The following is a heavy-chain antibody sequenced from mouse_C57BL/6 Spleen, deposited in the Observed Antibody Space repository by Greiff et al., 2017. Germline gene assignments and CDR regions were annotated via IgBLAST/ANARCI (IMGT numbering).Heavy chain of an antibody. CDR3: ARVIWWRGMDY. CDR1: GYTFTSYW. J-gene: IGHJ4*01. V-gene: IGHV1-64*01. Sequence: QVQLQQPGAELVKPGASVKLSCKASGYTFTSYWMHWVKQRPGQGLEWIGMIHPNSGSTNYNEKFKSKATLTVDTSSSTAYMQLSSLTSEDSAVYYWARVIWWRGMDYWGQGTSVTVSS. CDR2: IHPNSGST. D-gene: IGHD1-1*02.